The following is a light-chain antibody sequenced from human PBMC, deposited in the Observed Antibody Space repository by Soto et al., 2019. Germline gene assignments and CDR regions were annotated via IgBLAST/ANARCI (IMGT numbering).Light chain of an antibody. Sequence: EIVLTQSPGTLSLSPGEGATLSCRTSQSFSSSYLAWYQQKPGQAPRLLIYGDSSRAAGIPDRFSGSGSGTDFTLTISSLQSEDFAVYYCHQYDNWPPHTFGQGTKLEMK. CDR2: GDS. J-gene: IGKJ2*01. V-gene: IGKV3-20*01. CDR3: HQYDNWPPHT. CDR1: QSFSSSY.